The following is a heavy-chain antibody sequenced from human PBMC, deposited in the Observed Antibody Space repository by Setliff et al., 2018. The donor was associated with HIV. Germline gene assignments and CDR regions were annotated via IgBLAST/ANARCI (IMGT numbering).Heavy chain of an antibody. CDR1: GFTFSVHG. Sequence: PGGSLRLSCAASGFTFSVHGMHWVRQAPGKGLEWVAFINYDESSEYYADSVKGRFTISRDNSKNTLYLQMNSLRAEDTAIYYCAKRRVCNTSCYIVDYMDVWGKGTTVTVSS. CDR2: INYDESSE. J-gene: IGHJ6*03. CDR3: AKRRVCNTSCYIVDYMDV. V-gene: IGHV3-30*02. D-gene: IGHD2-21*01.